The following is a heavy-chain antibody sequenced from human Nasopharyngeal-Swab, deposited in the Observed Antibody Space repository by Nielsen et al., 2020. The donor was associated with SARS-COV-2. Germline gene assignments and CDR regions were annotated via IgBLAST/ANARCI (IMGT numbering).Heavy chain of an antibody. J-gene: IGHJ4*02. D-gene: IGHD1-26*01. CDR3: AREVVGGLVDS. CDR2: FSYSVIT. Sequence: WIRQPPGKGLEWIGDFSYSVITHYNACLKSRVTISLDTSKNQFSLKLSSVTAADTGVYYCAREVVGGLVDSWGQGILVTVSS. V-gene: IGHV4-59*12.